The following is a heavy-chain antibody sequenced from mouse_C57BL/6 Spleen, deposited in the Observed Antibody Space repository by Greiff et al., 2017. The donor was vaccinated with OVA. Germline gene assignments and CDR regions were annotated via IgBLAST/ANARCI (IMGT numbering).Heavy chain of an antibody. CDR2: ISSGSSTI. Sequence: EVHLVESGGGLVKPGGSLKLSCAASGFTFSDYGMHWVRQAPEKGLEWVAYISSGSSTIYYADTVKGRFTISRDNAKNTLFLQMTSLRSEDTAMYYCASLDSSGYEDYWGQGTPITVSS. CDR1: GFTFSDYG. D-gene: IGHD3-2*02. V-gene: IGHV5-17*01. J-gene: IGHJ2*01. CDR3: ASLDSSGYEDY.